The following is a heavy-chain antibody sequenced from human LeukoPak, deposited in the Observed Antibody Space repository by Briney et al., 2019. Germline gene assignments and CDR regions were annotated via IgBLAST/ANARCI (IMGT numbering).Heavy chain of an antibody. D-gene: IGHD6-6*01. CDR1: GGSISSSPYY. CDR3: ARGSTGSSVDP. V-gene: IGHV4-39*07. CDR2: IYYSGRT. J-gene: IGHJ5*02. Sequence: SETLSLTCTVSGGSISSSPYYWGWIRQPPGKGLEWIGTIYYSGRTYYNPSLKSRVTISVDTSKNQFSLKLSSVTAADTAVYYCARGSTGSSVDPWGQGTLVTVSS.